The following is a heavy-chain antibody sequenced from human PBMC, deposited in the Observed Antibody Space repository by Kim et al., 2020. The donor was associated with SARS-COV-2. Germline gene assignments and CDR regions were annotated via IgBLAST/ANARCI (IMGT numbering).Heavy chain of an antibody. CDR3: ARCSSGSDYYYYCNMDV. CDR2: IYHSGGT. J-gene: IGHJ6*01. D-gene: IGHD3-10*02. Sequence: SETLSLTCDVSGGSLSSRDWWSWVRQPSGKGLEWIGEIYHSGGTNYNPSLRSRVTISLDKSKNQFSLKLNSVTAADTAVYYCARCSSGSDYYYYCNMDV. V-gene: IGHV4-4*02. CDR1: GGSLSSRDW.